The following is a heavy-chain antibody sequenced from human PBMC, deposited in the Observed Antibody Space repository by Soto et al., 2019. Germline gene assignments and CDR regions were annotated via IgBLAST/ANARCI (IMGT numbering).Heavy chain of an antibody. CDR2: ISYDGSNK. D-gene: IGHD4-4*01. Sequence: PRRALRHSCTGSTFTLSSYCMLGVRQAPGKGLEWVAVISYDGSNKYYADSVRGRFTISRDNSKNTLYLQMNSLRAEDTAVNYCGDLGVTADYWAQG. J-gene: IGHJ4*02. CDR3: GDLGVTADY. V-gene: IGHV3-30*03. CDR1: TFTLSSYC.